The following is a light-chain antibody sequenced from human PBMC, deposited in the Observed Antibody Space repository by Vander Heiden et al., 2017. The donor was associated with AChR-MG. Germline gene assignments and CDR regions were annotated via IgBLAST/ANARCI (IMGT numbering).Light chain of an antibody. J-gene: IGKJ1*01. CDR2: DTS. V-gene: IGKV3-11*01. CDR3: RQRSNWPWT. CDR1: QNVNTF. Sequence: VLTQSPATLSLSPGDRATLSCRASQNVNTFVAWLQQKPGQAPKLLIYDTSYRATGIPARFSGSGSVTDFTLTISSLEPEDFAVYYCRQRSNWPWTFGQGTTVEIK.